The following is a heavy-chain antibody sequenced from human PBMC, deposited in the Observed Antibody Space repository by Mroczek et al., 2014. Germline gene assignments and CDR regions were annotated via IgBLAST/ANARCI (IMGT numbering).Heavy chain of an antibody. CDR2: IYPGDSDT. J-gene: IGHJ6*03. CDR1: GYSFTSYW. CDR3: ARSNFGIAAAGGSVVPIYYYYYYMDV. Sequence: VQLVQSGAEVKKPGESLKISCKGSGYSFTSYWIGWVRQMPGKGLEWMGIIYPGDSDTRYSPSFQGQVTISADKSISTAYLQWSSLKASDTAMYYCARSNFGIAAAGGSVVPIYYYYYYMDVWGKGTTVTVSS. D-gene: IGHD6-13*01. V-gene: IGHV5-51*03.